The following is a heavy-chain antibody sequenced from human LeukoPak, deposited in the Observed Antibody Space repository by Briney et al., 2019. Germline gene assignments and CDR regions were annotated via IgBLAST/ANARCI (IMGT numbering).Heavy chain of an antibody. CDR1: GFTFSSYW. CDR3: ARGLTY. V-gene: IGHV3-7*01. CDR2: IKQDGSEK. J-gene: IGHJ4*02. Sequence: GGSLRLSCAGSGFTFSSYWMSWVRQAPGKGLEWVANIKQDGSEKYYVDSVKGRFTISRDNAKNSLYLQMNSLRAEDTAVYYCARGLTYWGQGTVVTVSS.